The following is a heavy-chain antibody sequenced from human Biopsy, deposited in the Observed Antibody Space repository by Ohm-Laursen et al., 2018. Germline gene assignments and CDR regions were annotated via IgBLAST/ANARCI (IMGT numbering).Heavy chain of an antibody. V-gene: IGHV3-49*03. J-gene: IGHJ4*02. CDR3: SKWTGGYSYSSL. D-gene: IGHD5-12*01. CDR1: GFNFGDSG. CDR2: IRSESSGGTR. Sequence: SPRLSCAASGFNFGDSGMGWFRQAPGKGLECVGLIRSESSGGTREYAAPVKGRFTVSRDDSKSIAYLDMNSLKTEDTAMYYCSKWTGGYSYSSLWGRGTLVTVSS.